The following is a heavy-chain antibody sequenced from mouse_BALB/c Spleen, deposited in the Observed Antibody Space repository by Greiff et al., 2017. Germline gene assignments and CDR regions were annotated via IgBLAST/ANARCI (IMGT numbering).Heavy chain of an antibody. CDR2: ISSGSSTI. CDR3: ASTDYDYYY. J-gene: IGHJ2*01. CDR1: GFTFSSFG. Sequence: EVKLMESGGGLVQPGGSRKLSCAASGFTFSSFGMHWVRQAPEKGLEWVAYISSGSSTIYYADTVKGRFTISRDNPKNTLFLQMTSLRSEDTAMYYCASTDYDYYYWGQGTTLTVSS. D-gene: IGHD2-4*01. V-gene: IGHV5-17*02.